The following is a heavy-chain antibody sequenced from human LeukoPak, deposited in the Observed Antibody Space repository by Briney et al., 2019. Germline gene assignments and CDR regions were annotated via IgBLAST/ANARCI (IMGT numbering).Heavy chain of an antibody. J-gene: IGHJ5*02. CDR1: GDSISTTSYF. D-gene: IGHD2-2*01. CDR3: ARVYSSTHNWFDT. CDR2: IYYSGTT. V-gene: IGHV4-39*07. Sequence: SETLSLTCTVSGDSISTTSYFWAWIRQPPGGGLEWIASIYYSGTTYYKSSLKSRVTISIERTKNQFYLNLRSLTAADTALYFCARVYSSTHNWFDTWGQGTQVTVSS.